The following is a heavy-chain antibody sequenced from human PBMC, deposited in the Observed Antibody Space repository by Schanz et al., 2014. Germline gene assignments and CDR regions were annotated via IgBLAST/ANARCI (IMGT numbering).Heavy chain of an antibody. D-gene: IGHD3-10*01. V-gene: IGHV3-74*02. CDR1: GFTFSSYA. Sequence: EVQLLESGGGLVQPGGSLRLSCAASGFTFSSYAMSWVRQVPGKGLVWVSRIKSDGSSTSYADSVKGRFTISRDNAKNTLYLQMNSLRAEDTDVYYCARPALWFGDNCFDPWGQGTLVTVSS. CDR2: IKSDGSST. J-gene: IGHJ5*02. CDR3: ARPALWFGDNCFDP.